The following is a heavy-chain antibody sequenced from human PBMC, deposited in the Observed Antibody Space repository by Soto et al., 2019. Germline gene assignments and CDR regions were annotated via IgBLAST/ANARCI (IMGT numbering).Heavy chain of an antibody. D-gene: IGHD3-22*01. J-gene: IGHJ4*02. CDR2: IHHGGST. V-gene: IGHV4-31*03. CDR3: ARALYYHDSNGYHFDS. Sequence: SETLSLTCTVSGDSISSSGYYWTWIRQHPGKGLEWIGYIHHGGSTYYNPSLKSRPTISVETSRNQFSLKLSSVTAEDTAVYYCARALYYHDSNGYHFDSWGQGTLVTVSS. CDR1: GDSISSSGYY.